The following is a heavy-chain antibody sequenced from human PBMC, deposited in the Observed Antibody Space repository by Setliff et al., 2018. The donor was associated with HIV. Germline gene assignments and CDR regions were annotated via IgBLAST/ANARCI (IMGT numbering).Heavy chain of an antibody. CDR2: IKSKSDDGTT. CDR3: AADLAEYGSGEFDN. CDR1: GFTFSNAW. J-gene: IGHJ4*02. V-gene: IGHV3-15*01. D-gene: IGHD3-10*01. Sequence: GGSLRLSCAASGFTFSNAWMSWVRQAPGKGLEWVGRIKSKSDDGTTDYAAPVKGRFTVSRDDSTNSVFLQMSSLKIEDTAVYYCAADLAEYGSGEFDNWGQGTLVTVSS.